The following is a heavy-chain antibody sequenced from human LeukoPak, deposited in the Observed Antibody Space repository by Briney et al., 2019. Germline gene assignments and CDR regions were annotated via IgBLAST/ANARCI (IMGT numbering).Heavy chain of an antibody. V-gene: IGHV3-20*04. CDR2: INWNGGST. CDR3: ARGTYYYDSSGYRNWFDP. CDR1: GFTFDDYG. J-gene: IGHJ5*02. Sequence: PGGSLRLSCAASGFTFDDYGMSWVRQAPGKGLEWVSGINWNGGSTGYADSVKGRFTISRDNAKNSLYLQMNSLRAEDTALYYCARGTYYYDSSGYRNWFDPCGQGTLVTVSS. D-gene: IGHD3-22*01.